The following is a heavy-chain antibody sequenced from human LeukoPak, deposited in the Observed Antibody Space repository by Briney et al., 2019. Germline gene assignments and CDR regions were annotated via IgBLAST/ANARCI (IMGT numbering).Heavy chain of an antibody. D-gene: IGHD6-13*01. CDR2: IKQDGSEK. Sequence: GGSLRLSCAASGFTFSSYGMHWVRQAPGKGLEWVANIKQDGSEKYYVDSVKGRFTISGDNAKNSLYLQMNSLRAEDTALYYCAKDLYSSSWYERIYYYGMDVWGQGTTVTVSS. CDR1: GFTFSSYG. V-gene: IGHV3-7*03. CDR3: AKDLYSSSWYERIYYYGMDV. J-gene: IGHJ6*02.